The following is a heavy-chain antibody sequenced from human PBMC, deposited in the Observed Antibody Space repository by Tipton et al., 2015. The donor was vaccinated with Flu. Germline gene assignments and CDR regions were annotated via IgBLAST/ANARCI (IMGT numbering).Heavy chain of an antibody. J-gene: IGHJ4*02. D-gene: IGHD6-13*01. V-gene: IGHV4-38-2*01. CDR1: NYSISNGYY. CDR2: ISHSGST. Sequence: TLSLTCAVSNYSISNGYYWGWIRQPPGKGLEWIGSISHSGSTYYNPSLKSRVTISVDTSKNQFSLKLSSVTAADTAVYYCARGAIPQLTFDYWGQGTLVTVSS. CDR3: ARGAIPQLTFDY.